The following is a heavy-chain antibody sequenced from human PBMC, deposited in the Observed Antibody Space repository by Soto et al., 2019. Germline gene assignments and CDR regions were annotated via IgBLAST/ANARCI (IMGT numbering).Heavy chain of an antibody. V-gene: IGHV1-2*04. J-gene: IGHJ6*03. CDR1: GYTFTGYY. CDR3: ARGAPQSIAAAGRFFYYYYYMDV. Sequence: QVQLVQSGAEVKKPGASVKVSCKASGYTFTGYYMHWVRQAPGQGLEWMGWINPNSGGTNYAQKFQGWVTMTRDTSISTAYMELSMLRSDDTAVYYCARGAPQSIAAAGRFFYYYYYMDVWGKGTTVTVSS. D-gene: IGHD6-13*01. CDR2: INPNSGGT.